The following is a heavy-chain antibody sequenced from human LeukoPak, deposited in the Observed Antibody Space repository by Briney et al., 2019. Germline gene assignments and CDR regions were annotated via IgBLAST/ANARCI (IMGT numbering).Heavy chain of an antibody. Sequence: GGSLRLSCAASGFTFSSYSMNWVRQAPGKGLEWVSYISSSSTIYYADSVKGRFTISRDNAKNSLYLQMNSLRAEDTAVYYCARGPQWLVLEVYWGQGTLVTVSS. V-gene: IGHV3-48*04. J-gene: IGHJ4*02. CDR3: ARGPQWLVLEVY. CDR1: GFTFSSYS. CDR2: ISSSSTI. D-gene: IGHD6-19*01.